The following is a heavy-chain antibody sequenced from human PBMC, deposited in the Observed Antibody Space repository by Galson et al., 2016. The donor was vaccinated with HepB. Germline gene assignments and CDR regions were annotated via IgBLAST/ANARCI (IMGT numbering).Heavy chain of an antibody. CDR2: IVVGSGNT. CDR3: AAWAGAYCHGDCTKPLDY. CDR1: GVTFTSSA. Sequence: SVKVSCKASGVTFTSSAVQWVRQARGQRLEWMGWIVVGSGNTNYAQRFQERVIITRDMSTRTVYMELTSLGSEDTAVYYCAAWAGAYCHGDCTKPLDYWGQGTLVTVSS. J-gene: IGHJ4*02. V-gene: IGHV1-58*01. D-gene: IGHD2-21*02.